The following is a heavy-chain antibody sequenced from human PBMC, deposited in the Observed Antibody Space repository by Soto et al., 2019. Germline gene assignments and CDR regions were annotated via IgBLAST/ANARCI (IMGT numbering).Heavy chain of an antibody. J-gene: IGHJ4*02. CDR3: AGGSCSSTSCYKEYYFDL. D-gene: IGHD2-2*02. CDR2: IIPMFGTS. CDR1: GGTFSGYA. V-gene: IGHV1-69*01. Sequence: QVQLVQSGAEVKKPGSSVKVSCKASGGTFSGYAISWVRQAPGQGLEWMGEIIPMFGTSNYAQKFQGRGTITAHESTSTAYMELSSLRSEDTAVYYCAGGSCSSTSCYKEYYFDLWGQGTLVTVSS.